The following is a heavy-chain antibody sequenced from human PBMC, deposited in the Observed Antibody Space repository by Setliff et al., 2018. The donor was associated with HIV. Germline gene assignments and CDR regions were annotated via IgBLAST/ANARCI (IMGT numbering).Heavy chain of an antibody. D-gene: IGHD3-22*01. CDR1: GYTFTDYG. J-gene: IGHJ4*02. CDR2: ISAYNGNT. V-gene: IGHV1-18*01. CDR3: ARDGYYYDGSAYSTFDY. Sequence: ASVKVSCKASGYTFTDYGINWVRQAPGQGLEWVGWISAYNGNTNYAQQLQGRVTMTTDTSTSTAYMELRSLRSDDTAVYYCARDGYYYDGSAYSTFDYWGQGTLVTVSS.